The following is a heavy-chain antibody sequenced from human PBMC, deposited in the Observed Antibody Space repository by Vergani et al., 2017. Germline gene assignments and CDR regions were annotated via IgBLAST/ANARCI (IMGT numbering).Heavy chain of an antibody. D-gene: IGHD4-17*01. Sequence: QVRLVESGGGVVQPGRPLRLSCAASGFTFSSYAMHWVRQAPGKGLEWVAVISYDGSNKYYADSVKGRFTISRDNSKNTLYLQMNSLRAEDTAVYYCARDLYGDYAWGAFDIWGQGTMVTVSS. V-gene: IGHV3-30-3*01. CDR3: ARDLYGDYAWGAFDI. J-gene: IGHJ3*02. CDR1: GFTFSSYA. CDR2: ISYDGSNK.